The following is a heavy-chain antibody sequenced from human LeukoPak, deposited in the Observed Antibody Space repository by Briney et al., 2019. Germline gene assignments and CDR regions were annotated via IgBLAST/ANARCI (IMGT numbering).Heavy chain of an antibody. J-gene: IGHJ4*02. CDR3: ARGTWELLKGGYFDY. CDR1: GYSFTSYW. D-gene: IGHD1-26*01. Sequence: GESLKISCKGSGYSFTSYWIGWVRQMPGKGLEWMGIIYPGDSDTRYSPSFQGQVTISADKSISTAYLQWSSLKASDTAMYYCARGTWELLKGGYFDYWGQGTLVTVSS. V-gene: IGHV5-51*01. CDR2: IYPGDSDT.